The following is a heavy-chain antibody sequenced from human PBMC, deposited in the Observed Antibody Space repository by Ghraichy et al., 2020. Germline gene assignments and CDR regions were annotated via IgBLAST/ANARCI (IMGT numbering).Heavy chain of an antibody. CDR1: GFTFSGYS. J-gene: IGHJ5*01. V-gene: IGHV3-48*01. CDR3: ARGVCSTDYTTHWFDA. D-gene: IGHD4-11*01. Sequence: GGSLRLSCAASGFTFSGYSMNWVRQAPGKGLEWVSYINSDSSTIYYAASVKGRFTISRDNVRNSLYLQMNSLRAEDTAVYYCARGVCSTDYTTHWFDAWGQGTLVTVSS. CDR2: INSDSSTI.